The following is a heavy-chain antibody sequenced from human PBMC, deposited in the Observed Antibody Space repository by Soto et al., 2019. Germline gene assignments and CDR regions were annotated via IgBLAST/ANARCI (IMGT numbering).Heavy chain of an antibody. CDR1: GGSISSGGYS. V-gene: IGHV4-30-2*01. J-gene: IGHJ6*02. CDR3: ARDRGATLGSHYYYYGMDV. CDR2: IYHSGST. Sequence: SETLSLTCAVSGGSISSGGYSWSWIRQPPGKGLEWIGYIYHSGSTYYNPSLKSRVTISVDTSKNQFSLKLSSVTAADTAVYYCARDRGATLGSHYYYYGMDVWGQGTTVTVSS. D-gene: IGHD1-26*01.